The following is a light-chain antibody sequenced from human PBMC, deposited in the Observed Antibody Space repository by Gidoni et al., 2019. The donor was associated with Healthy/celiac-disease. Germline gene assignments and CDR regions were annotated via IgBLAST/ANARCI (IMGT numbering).Light chain of an antibody. J-gene: IGKJ1*01. CDR2: AAS. CDR3: PQSYSTRWT. Sequence: DIQMTQSPSSLSASVGDRVTITCRASQSISSYLNWYQQKPGKAPKLLIYAASSLQSGVPSRFSGSGSGTDFTLTISSLQPEDFATYSCPQSYSTRWTFGQGTKVEIQ. V-gene: IGKV1-39*01. CDR1: QSISSY.